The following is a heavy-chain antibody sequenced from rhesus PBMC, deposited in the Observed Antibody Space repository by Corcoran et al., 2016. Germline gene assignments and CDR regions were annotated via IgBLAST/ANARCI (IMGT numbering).Heavy chain of an antibody. CDR3: ARVTIAAASFDY. Sequence: QLQLQESGPGLVKPSETLSLTCAVSGGSISGYWWSWIRQPPGKGLEWIGRIDSSGSTNYNPSRKSRVTIARDTSKNQFSLKLSSVTAADTAVYYCARVTIAAASFDYWGQGVLVTVSS. J-gene: IGHJ4*01. V-gene: IGHV4-165*01. D-gene: IGHD6-31*01. CDR1: GGSISGYW. CDR2: IDSSGST.